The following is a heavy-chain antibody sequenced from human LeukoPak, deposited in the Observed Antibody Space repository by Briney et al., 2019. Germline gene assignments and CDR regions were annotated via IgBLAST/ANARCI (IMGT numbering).Heavy chain of an antibody. D-gene: IGHD7-27*01. CDR1: GYTLTQLS. V-gene: IGHV1-24*01. CDR2: FDPEDGET. J-gene: IGHJ4*02. Sequence: ASVKVSCKVSGYTLTQLSMHWVRQARGKGLEWMGGFDPEDGETIYAQKFQGRVTMTEDTSTDTAYMELSSLRSEDTAVYYCATATTLTGDSIGYWGQGTLVTVSS. CDR3: ATATTLTGDSIGY.